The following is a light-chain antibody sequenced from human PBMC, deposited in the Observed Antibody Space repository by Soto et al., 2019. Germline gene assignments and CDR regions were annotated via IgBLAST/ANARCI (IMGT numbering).Light chain of an antibody. J-gene: IGLJ2*01. CDR2: ANS. V-gene: IGLV1-40*01. Sequence: QSVLTQPPSVSGAPGQRITISCTGSSSNFGAGYDVHWYQQLPGTAPKLLIYANSNRPSGVPDRFSGSKSGTSASLAITGLQDEDEADYYCQSYDSSLSGSLVFGGGTKVTVL. CDR3: QSYDSSLSGSLV. CDR1: SSNFGAGYD.